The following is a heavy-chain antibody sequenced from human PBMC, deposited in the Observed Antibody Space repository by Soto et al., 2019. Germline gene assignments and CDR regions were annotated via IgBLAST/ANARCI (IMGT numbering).Heavy chain of an antibody. V-gene: IGHV4-39*01. D-gene: IGHD3-3*01. CDR1: GGSISSSSYY. CDR2: IYYSGST. J-gene: IGHJ4*02. Sequence: QLQLQESGPGLVKPSGTLSLTCTVSGGSISSSSYYWGWIRQPPGKGLEWIGSIYYSGSTYYNPSLKSRVTISVDTSKNQFSLKLSSVTAADTAVYYCQGTIFGVVTHDYWGQGTLVTVPS. CDR3: QGTIFGVVTHDY.